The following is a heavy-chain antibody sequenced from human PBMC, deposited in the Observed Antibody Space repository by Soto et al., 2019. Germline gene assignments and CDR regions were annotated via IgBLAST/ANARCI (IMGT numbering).Heavy chain of an antibody. CDR2: ISYDGSNK. V-gene: IGHV3-30*18. J-gene: IGHJ4*02. CDR3: AKARDILTGYILDY. D-gene: IGHD3-9*01. Sequence: PGGSLRLSCAASGFTFSSYGMHWVRQAPGKGLEWVAVISYDGSNKYYADSVKGRFTISRDNSKNTLYLQMNSLRAEDTAVYYCAKARDILTGYILDYWGQGTLVTVSS. CDR1: GFTFSSYG.